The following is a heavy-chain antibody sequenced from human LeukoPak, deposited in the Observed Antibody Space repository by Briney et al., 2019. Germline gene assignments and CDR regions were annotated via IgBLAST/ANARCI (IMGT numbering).Heavy chain of an antibody. CDR2: ISGSGGST. CDR3: AKDQIEQQLVPIFGY. V-gene: IGHV3-23*01. J-gene: IGHJ4*02. D-gene: IGHD6-13*01. Sequence: GGSLRLSCAAAGFTFSDYGMNWVRQAPGKGLEWVSAISGSGGSTYYADSVKGRFTISRDNSKNTLYLQMNSLRAEDTAVYYCAKDQIEQQLVPIFGYWGQGTLVTVSS. CDR1: GFTFSDYG.